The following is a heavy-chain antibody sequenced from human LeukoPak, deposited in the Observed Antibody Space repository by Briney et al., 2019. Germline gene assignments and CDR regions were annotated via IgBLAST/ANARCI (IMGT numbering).Heavy chain of an antibody. V-gene: IGHV3-21*01. Sequence: PGGSLRLSCAASGFTFSSYWMSWVRQAPGKGLEWVSSISSSSSHIYYADSVKGRFTISRDNAKNSLYLQMNSLRAEDTAVYYCAREVGPGDYWGQGTLVTVSS. CDR1: GFTFSSYW. CDR3: AREVGPGDY. CDR2: ISSSSSHI. J-gene: IGHJ4*02.